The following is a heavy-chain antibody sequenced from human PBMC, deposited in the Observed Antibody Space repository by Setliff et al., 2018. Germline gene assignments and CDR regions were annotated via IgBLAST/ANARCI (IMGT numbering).Heavy chain of an antibody. CDR1: GGSFNSYY. D-gene: IGHD2-15*01. V-gene: IGHV4-34*01. CDR2: INHSGST. Sequence: SETLSLTCAVYGGSFNSYYWSWIRQPPGKGLEWIGEINHSGSTNYNPSLKSRVTISVDTSKNQFSLKLSHVTAADTAVYYCARGADTVVAPYDAFDIWGQGTMVTVSS. J-gene: IGHJ3*02. CDR3: ARGADTVVAPYDAFDI.